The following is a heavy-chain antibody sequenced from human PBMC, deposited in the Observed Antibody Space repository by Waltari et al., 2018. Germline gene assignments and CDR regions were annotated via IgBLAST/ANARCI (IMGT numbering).Heavy chain of an antibody. CDR2: ISYDGSDK. CDR3: ARSPIDYYESSGYADY. Sequence: QAQLVESGGGVVQPGRSLRLSCGASGFNPRTVVWYGFRPAPGKGLEWVAVISYDGSDKYYADSVKGRFTISRDNSKNTVYLQMNSLRTEDTAVYYCARSPIDYYESSGYADYWGQGTLVTVSS. V-gene: IGHV3-30*04. D-gene: IGHD3-22*01. CDR1: GFNPRTVV. J-gene: IGHJ4*02.